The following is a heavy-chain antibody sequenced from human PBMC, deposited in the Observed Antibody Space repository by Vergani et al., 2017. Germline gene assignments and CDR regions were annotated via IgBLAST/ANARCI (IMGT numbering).Heavy chain of an antibody. CDR3: AKQPQPYYDLWSEWYV. Sequence: EVQLLESGGGLVQPGGSLRLSCAASGFTFSSYAMSWVRQAPGKGLEWVSVIYSGGSSTYYADSVKRRFTISRDTSKNTLYLQMNSLRAEDTAVYYCAKQPQPYYDLWSEWYVWGKGTTVTVSS. CDR1: GFTFSSYA. D-gene: IGHD3-3*01. CDR2: IYSGGSST. V-gene: IGHV3-23*03. J-gene: IGHJ6*04.